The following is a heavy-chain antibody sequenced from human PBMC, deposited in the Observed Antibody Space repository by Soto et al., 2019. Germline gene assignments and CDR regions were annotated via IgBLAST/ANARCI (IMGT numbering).Heavy chain of an antibody. V-gene: IGHV4-31*03. CDR3: ARASVVVTAIPFDY. CDR1: GGSISSGGYY. J-gene: IGHJ4*02. Sequence: SETLSLTCTVSGGSISSGGYYWSWIRQHPGKGLEWIGYIYYSGSTYYNPSLKSRVTISVDTSKNQFSLKLSSVTAADTAVYYCARASVVVTAIPFDYWGQGTLVTVLL. D-gene: IGHD2-21*02. CDR2: IYYSGST.